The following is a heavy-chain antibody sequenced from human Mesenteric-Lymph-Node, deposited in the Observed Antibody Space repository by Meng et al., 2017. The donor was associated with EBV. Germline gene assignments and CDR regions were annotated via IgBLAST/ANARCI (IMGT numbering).Heavy chain of an antibody. Sequence: QVQLQEVGPGLVKAAGTLSLTCAVSGDSISSSNWWNWVRQAPGKGLEWIGQISHTGTTNYNPSLKSRVTISLDMSKNQFSLTLNSVTAADTAVYYCVRRDVDGYYNYFDPWGRGTLVTVSS. CDR3: VRRDVDGYYNYFDP. CDR1: GDSISSSNW. V-gene: IGHV4-4*02. CDR2: ISHTGTT. J-gene: IGHJ5*02. D-gene: IGHD3-22*01.